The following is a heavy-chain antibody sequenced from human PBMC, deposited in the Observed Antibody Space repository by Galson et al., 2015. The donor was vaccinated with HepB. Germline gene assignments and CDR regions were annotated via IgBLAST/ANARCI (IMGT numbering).Heavy chain of an antibody. CDR1: GGTSSSYT. V-gene: IGHV1-69*13. D-gene: IGHD3-16*01. Sequence: SVKVSCKASGGTSSSYTISWVRQAPGQGLEWMGGIIPIFGTANYAQRFQGRVTITADESTSTAYMELSSLRSEDTAIYYCARSGGLGAFDYWGQGTLVTVSS. CDR3: ARSGGLGAFDY. CDR2: IIPIFGTA. J-gene: IGHJ4*02.